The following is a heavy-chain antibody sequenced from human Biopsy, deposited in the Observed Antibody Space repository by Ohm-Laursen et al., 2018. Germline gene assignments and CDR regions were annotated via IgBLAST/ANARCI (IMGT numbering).Heavy chain of an antibody. J-gene: IGHJ4*02. Sequence: SLRLSCTASGLPFSTYAMSWVRQTPGKGLEWVSSINGGGDGTFYADSVKGRFSISRDNSKNTLYLQMKSLRAEDTALYYCAKDLKWDVSADYFDFWGQGTLVTVSS. CDR1: GLPFSTYA. CDR2: INGGGDGT. D-gene: IGHD1-26*01. V-gene: IGHV3-23*01. CDR3: AKDLKWDVSADYFDF.